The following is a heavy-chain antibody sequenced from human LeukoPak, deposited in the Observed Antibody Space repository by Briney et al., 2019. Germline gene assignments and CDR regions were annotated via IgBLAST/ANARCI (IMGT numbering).Heavy chain of an antibody. CDR2: ISYDGSNK. J-gene: IGHJ4*02. V-gene: IGHV3-30*18. D-gene: IGHD2-21*01. Sequence: AGRSLRLSCAASGFTFSSYGMHWVRQAPGKGLEWVAVISYDGSNKYYADSVKGRFTISRDNSKNTLYLQMNSLRPEDTAVYYCAKDRGSGFVVVIANHFDYWGQGTLVTVSS. CDR1: GFTFSSYG. CDR3: AKDRGSGFVVVIANHFDY.